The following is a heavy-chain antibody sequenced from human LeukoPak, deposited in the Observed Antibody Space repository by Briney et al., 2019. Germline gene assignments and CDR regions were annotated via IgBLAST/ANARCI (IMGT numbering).Heavy chain of an antibody. Sequence: ASVKVSCKASGYTFTSYYMHWVRQAPGQGPEWMGIINPSGGSTSYAQKFQGRVTMTRDMSTSTVYMELSSLRSEDTAVYYCARDQLLWFGESLKAFDYWGQGTLVTVSS. V-gene: IGHV1-46*01. CDR1: GYTFTSYY. J-gene: IGHJ4*02. D-gene: IGHD3-10*01. CDR3: ARDQLLWFGESLKAFDY. CDR2: INPSGGST.